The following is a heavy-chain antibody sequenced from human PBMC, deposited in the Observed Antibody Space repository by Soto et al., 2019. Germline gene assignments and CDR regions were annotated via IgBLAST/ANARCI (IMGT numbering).Heavy chain of an antibody. CDR3: ARDPIKDLGEPHFDY. CDR1: GFTFSEYA. D-gene: IGHD5-12*01. CDR2: IGGAGSNI. Sequence: GGSLRLSCAASGFTFSEYAMTWVRQAPGKGLEWVSVIGGAGSNIYYADSVEGRFTVSRDNSKNTLYLQMNSLRAEDTAVYYCARDPIKDLGEPHFDYWGQGTLVTVSS. V-gene: IGHV3-23*01. J-gene: IGHJ4*02.